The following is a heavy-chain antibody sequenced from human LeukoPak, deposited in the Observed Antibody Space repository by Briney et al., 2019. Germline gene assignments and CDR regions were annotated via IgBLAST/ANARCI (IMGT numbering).Heavy chain of an antibody. D-gene: IGHD5-12*01. J-gene: IGHJ4*02. V-gene: IGHV4-31*03. CDR2: IYYDGST. CDR3: ARRRDRGYDFDS. CDR1: GGSISSGGYY. Sequence: SETLSLTCTVSGGSISSGGYYWSWIRQHPGKGLEWVGYIYYDGSTFYNPSLKSRLTISLDTSESQFSLRLSSVTAADTAVYYCARRRDRGYDFDSWGRGALVTVSS.